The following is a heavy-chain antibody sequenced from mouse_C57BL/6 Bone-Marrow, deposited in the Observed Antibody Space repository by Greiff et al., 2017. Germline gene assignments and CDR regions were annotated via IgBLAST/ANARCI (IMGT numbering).Heavy chain of an antibody. V-gene: IGHV5-9*01. Sequence: EVQLVESGGGLVKPGGSLKLSCAASGFTFSSYTMSWVRQTPEKRLEWVATISGGGGNTYYPDSVKGRFTISRDNAKNTLYLQMSSLRSEDTALYDCARHLYYYGSSWFAYWGQGTLVTVSA. CDR1: GFTFSSYT. CDR2: ISGGGGNT. CDR3: ARHLYYYGSSWFAY. D-gene: IGHD1-1*01. J-gene: IGHJ3*01.